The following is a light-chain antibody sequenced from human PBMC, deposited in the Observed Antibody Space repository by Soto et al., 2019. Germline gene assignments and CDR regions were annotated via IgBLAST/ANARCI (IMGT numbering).Light chain of an antibody. CDR2: AAS. J-gene: IGKJ3*01. CDR1: QRISSY. CDR3: QQSYSTFFT. V-gene: IGKV1-39*01. Sequence: DIQMTQSPSSLSASVGDRVTITCRASQRISSYLNWYQQKPGKAPKLLIYAASSLQSGVPSRFSGSGSGTDFALTISTLQPEDFATYYCQQSYSTFFTFGPGNKVAI.